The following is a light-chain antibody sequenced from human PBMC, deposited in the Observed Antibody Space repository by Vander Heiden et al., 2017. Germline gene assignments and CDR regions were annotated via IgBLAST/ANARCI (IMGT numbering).Light chain of an antibody. V-gene: IGLV2-8*01. J-gene: IGLJ1*01. CDR1: SSDVGGYNF. Sequence: QSPVTHPPSASGPPGQSVTISCTGTSSDVGGYNFVSWYQQHPGKAPKLMIYEVSKRPSGVPDRFSGSKSGNTASLTVSGLQAEDEADYYCCSYAGNNNYVFGTGTKVTVL. CDR3: CSYAGNNNYV. CDR2: EVS.